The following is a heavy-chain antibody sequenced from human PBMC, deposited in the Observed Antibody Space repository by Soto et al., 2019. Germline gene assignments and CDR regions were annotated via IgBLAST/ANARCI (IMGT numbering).Heavy chain of an antibody. D-gene: IGHD6-6*01. CDR1: GFTFRNHA. CDR3: ARDQGVVIIKDH. CDR2: IWYDGTSK. Sequence: QVQLVESGGGVVQPGRSLRLSCAASGFTFRNHAMHWVRQAPGKGLEWVGLIWYDGTSKYYADSVKGRFNISRDNSKNTLYLEMNSLRVEDTAIYYCARDQGVVIIKDHWGQGTLVTVAS. V-gene: IGHV3-33*08. J-gene: IGHJ4*02.